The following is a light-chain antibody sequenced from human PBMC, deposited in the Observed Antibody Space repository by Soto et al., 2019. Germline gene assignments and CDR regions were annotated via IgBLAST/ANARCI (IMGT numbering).Light chain of an antibody. CDR2: LGS. J-gene: IGKJ1*01. CDR3: MQALRAWA. CDR1: QSLLHSNGYNY. Sequence: DSVMTQSPLSLPVTPGEPASISCRSSQSLLHSNGYNYLDWYLQKPGQSPQLLIYLGSNRASGVPDRFSGSGSGTDFTLKISRVEAEDVGVYYCMQALRAWAFGQGTKVELQ. V-gene: IGKV2-28*01.